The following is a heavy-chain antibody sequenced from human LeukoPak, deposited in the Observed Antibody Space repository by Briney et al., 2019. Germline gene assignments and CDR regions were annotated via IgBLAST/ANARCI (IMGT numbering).Heavy chain of an antibody. CDR2: IYSGGST. V-gene: IGHV3-53*01. Sequence: PGGSLRLSCAASGFTFSSYGMSWVRQAPGKGLEWVSVIYSGGSTYYADSVKGRFTISRDNSKNTLYLQMNSLRAEDTAVYYCARVGGYSYGYFDYWGQGTLVTVSS. CDR3: ARVGGYSYGYFDY. J-gene: IGHJ4*02. D-gene: IGHD5-18*01. CDR1: GFTFSSYG.